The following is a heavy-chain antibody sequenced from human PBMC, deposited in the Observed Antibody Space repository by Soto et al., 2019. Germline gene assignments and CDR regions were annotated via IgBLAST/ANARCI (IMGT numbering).Heavy chain of an antibody. J-gene: IGHJ6*02. V-gene: IGHV3-48*03. D-gene: IGHD3-22*01. CDR3: ARRYYYDSSGYYRYYYYYGMDV. Sequence: GGSLRLSCAASGFTFSSYELNWVRQAPGTGLEWVSYISSSGSTIYYADSVKGRFTISRDNAKNSLYLQMNSLRAEDTAVYYCARRYYYDSSGYYRYYYYYGMDVWGQGTTVTVSS. CDR2: ISSSGSTI. CDR1: GFTFSSYE.